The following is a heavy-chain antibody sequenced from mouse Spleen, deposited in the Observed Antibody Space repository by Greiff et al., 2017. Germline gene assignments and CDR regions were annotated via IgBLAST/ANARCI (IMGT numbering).Heavy chain of an antibody. CDR1: GFTFSDYY. V-gene: IGHV5-16*01. J-gene: IGHJ1*01. Sequence: EVMLVESEGGLVQPGSSMKLSCTASGFTFSDYYMAWVRQVPEKGLEWVANINYDGSSTYYLDSLKSRFIISRDNAKNILYLQMSSLKSEDTATYYCARDRNYRSHWYFDVWGAGTTVTVSS. D-gene: IGHD2-14*01. CDR2: INYDGSST. CDR3: ARDRNYRSHWYFDV.